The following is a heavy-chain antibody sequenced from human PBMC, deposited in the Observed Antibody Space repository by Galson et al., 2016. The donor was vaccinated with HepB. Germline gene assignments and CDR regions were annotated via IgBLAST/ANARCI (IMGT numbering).Heavy chain of an antibody. D-gene: IGHD3-16*02. Sequence: SLRLSCAASGFTFSEYYMSWIRQAPGKGLEWVSYISSSGSNTYYADSVKGRFTISRDNAKKSLYLQMNSLRADDTAVYYCARHFGGFLVDDWWGQGTVVTVSS. CDR2: ISSSGSNT. V-gene: IGHV3-11*01. CDR3: ARHFGGFLVDDW. J-gene: IGHJ4*02. CDR1: GFTFSEYY.